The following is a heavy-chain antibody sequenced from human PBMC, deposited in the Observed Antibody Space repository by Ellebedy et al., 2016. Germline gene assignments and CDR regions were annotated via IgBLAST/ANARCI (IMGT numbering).Heavy chain of an antibody. CDR2: IYYSGST. CDR1: GGSISSGGYY. Sequence: SETLSLTXTVSGGSISSGGYYWSWIRQHPGKGLEWIGYIYYSGSTYYNPSLKSRVTISVDTSKNQFSLKLGSVTAADTAVYYCARGESILTESHWGQGTLVTVSS. D-gene: IGHD1-14*01. V-gene: IGHV4-31*03. CDR3: ARGESILTESH. J-gene: IGHJ4*02.